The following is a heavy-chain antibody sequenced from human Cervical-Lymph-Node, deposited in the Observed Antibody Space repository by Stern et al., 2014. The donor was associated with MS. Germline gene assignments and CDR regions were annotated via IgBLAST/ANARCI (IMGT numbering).Heavy chain of an antibody. CDR3: AKNQLGETSGQYYFSVLGV. Sequence: VQLEESGAEVKKPGSSVKVSCKASGGTFNSYAISWVRQAPGQGLEWMGGIIPIFDTTTCTQKSQARVTITADESTASAYMELSSLRSEDTAVYSCAKNQLGETSGQYYFSVLGVWGQGTTVTVSS. CDR2: IIPIFDTT. J-gene: IGHJ6*02. CDR1: GGTFNSYA. V-gene: IGHV1-69*01. D-gene: IGHD3-16*01.